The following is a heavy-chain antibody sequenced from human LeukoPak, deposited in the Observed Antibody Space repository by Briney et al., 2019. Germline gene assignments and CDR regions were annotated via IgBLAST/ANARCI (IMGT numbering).Heavy chain of an antibody. CDR3: AGRSYSSYYYYMDV. D-gene: IGHD3-10*01. CDR2: MYYSGSI. J-gene: IGHJ6*03. V-gene: IGHV4-59*01. Sequence: PSETLSLTCTVSGGSISGDFWSWIRQPPGKGLEWIGYMYYSGSIDYNPSLKSRVTMSMDTSKNQFSLKLYSVTAADTDVYYCAGRSYSSYYYYMDVWGKGTTVAVSS. CDR1: GGSISGDF.